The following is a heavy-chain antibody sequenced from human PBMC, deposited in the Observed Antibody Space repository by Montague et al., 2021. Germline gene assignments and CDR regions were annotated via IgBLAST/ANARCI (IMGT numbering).Heavy chain of an antibody. CDR1: GDSVRCGIYH. J-gene: IGHJ5*02. V-gene: IGHV4-61*01. CDR2: ICDGGSA. Sequence: SETLSLTCSVSGDSVRCGIYHWGWIRQSSGKGLDWIGYICDGGSATYKTSLGSRVTMSLDTSSNQFSLNLRSATAADTAVYYCAAYYYGGGGRGSWGQGTLVTVSS. D-gene: IGHD3-22*01. CDR3: AAYYYGGGGRGS.